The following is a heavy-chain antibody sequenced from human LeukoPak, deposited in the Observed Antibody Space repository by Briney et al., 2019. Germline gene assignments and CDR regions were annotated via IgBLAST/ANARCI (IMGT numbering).Heavy chain of an antibody. V-gene: IGHV4-61*02. CDR1: GGSISSGGYF. Sequence: PSETLSLTCTVSGGSISSGGYFWSWIRQPAGKGLEWIGRIYTSGSTNYNPSLNSRVTISVDTSKNQFSLKLSSVTAADTAVYYCARAVRITMVRGANWGSYYYYYGMDVWGKGTTVTVSS. CDR3: ARAVRITMVRGANWGSYYYYYGMDV. D-gene: IGHD3-10*01. CDR2: IYTSGST. J-gene: IGHJ6*04.